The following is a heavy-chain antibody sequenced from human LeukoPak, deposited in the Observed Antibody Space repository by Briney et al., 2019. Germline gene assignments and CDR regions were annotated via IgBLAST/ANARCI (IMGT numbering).Heavy chain of an antibody. V-gene: IGHV4-39*01. CDR1: GGSISSSSYY. D-gene: IGHD3-16*01. J-gene: IGHJ4*02. CDR2: IYYSGST. Sequence: SETLSLTCTVSGGSISSSSYYWGWIRQPPGKGREWIVSIYYSGSTYYSPSLKSRVTISVDTSKNQFSLKLSSVTAADTAVYYCARGGLYFDYWGQGTLVTVSS. CDR3: ARGGLYFDY.